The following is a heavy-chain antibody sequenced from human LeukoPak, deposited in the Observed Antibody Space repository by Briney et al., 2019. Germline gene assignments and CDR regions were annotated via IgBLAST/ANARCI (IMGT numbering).Heavy chain of an antibody. CDR2: INPDSGGT. Sequence: ASVKVSCKASGYTFTGYYMHWVRQAPGQGLEWMGWINPDSGGTNFAQKFQGRVTMTRDMSISTAYMELSRLRSDDTAVYYCARDPSNSGYDYLYYFDYWGQGTLVTVSS. J-gene: IGHJ4*02. V-gene: IGHV1-2*02. CDR1: GYTFTGYY. CDR3: ARDPSNSGYDYLYYFDY. D-gene: IGHD5-12*01.